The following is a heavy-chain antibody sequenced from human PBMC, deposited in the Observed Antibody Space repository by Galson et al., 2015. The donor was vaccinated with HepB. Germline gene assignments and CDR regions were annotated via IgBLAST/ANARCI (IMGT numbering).Heavy chain of an antibody. Sequence: SLRLSCAASGLTFSNYWMTWVRQAPGKGLERVANINEDGSQKSYGDSVKGRFTISRGNGKNPLYLQMNGLRVEDTAVYYCARFARIPDHWGQGTLVTVSS. V-gene: IGHV3-7*01. D-gene: IGHD2-15*01. CDR3: ARFARIPDH. CDR1: GLTFSNYW. CDR2: INEDGSQK. J-gene: IGHJ4*02.